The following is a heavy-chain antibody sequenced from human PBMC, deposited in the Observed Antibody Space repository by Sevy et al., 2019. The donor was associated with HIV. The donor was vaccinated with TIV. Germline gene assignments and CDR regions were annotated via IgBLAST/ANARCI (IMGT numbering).Heavy chain of an antibody. CDR1: GFTFSSYG. J-gene: IGHJ6*02. D-gene: IGHD5-18*01. Sequence: GGSLRLSCAASGFTFSSYGMHWVRQAPGKGLEWVAVISYDGSNKYYADSVKGRFTISRDNSKNTLYLQMNSLRAEDTAVYYCAIEGGGYSVYYYYYGMDVWGQGTTVTVSS. V-gene: IGHV3-30*03. CDR3: AIEGGGYSVYYYYYGMDV. CDR2: ISYDGSNK.